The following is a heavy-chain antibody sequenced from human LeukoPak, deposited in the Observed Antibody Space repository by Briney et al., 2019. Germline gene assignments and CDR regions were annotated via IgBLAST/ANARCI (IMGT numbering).Heavy chain of an antibody. Sequence: GGSLRLSCAASGFTFSSYGMSWVRQAPGKGLEWVSAISGSGGNVYYAGSVRGRFTISRDNSKNTVYLQMNSLRAEDTATYYCARDIRNYYDSGAYGWFDPWGQGTLVPVSS. V-gene: IGHV3-23*01. CDR2: ISGSGGNV. CDR3: ARDIRNYYDSGAYGWFDP. J-gene: IGHJ5*02. D-gene: IGHD3-10*01. CDR1: GFTFSSYG.